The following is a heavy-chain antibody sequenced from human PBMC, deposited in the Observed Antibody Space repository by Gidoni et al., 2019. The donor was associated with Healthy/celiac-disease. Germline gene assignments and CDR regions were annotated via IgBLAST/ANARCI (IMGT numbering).Heavy chain of an antibody. J-gene: IGHJ6*03. CDR2: IWYDGSNK. CDR1: GFTFRSYG. CDR3: ARDGDSSGYNYYYYYYMDV. Sequence: QVQLVESGGGVVQPGRSLGLSCAAYGFTFRSYGRHWVRQEPGKGLECVSVIWYDGSNKYYADSVKGRFTISRDNSKNTLYLQMNSLRAEDTAVYYCARDGDSSGYNYYYYYYMDVWGKGTTVTVSS. D-gene: IGHD3-22*01. V-gene: IGHV3-33*01.